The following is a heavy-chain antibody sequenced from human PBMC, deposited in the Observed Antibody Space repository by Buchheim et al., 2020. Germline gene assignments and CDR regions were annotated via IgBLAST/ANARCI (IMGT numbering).Heavy chain of an antibody. D-gene: IGHD6-19*01. V-gene: IGHV3-48*03. Sequence: EVQLVESGGGLVQPGGSLRLSCAASGFTFSSYEMNWVRQAPGKGLEWVSYISSSGSTIYYADSVKGRFTISRDNAKNSLYLQMNSLGAEDTAVYYCARSYSSGWYYYYGMDVWGQGTT. CDR2: ISSSGSTI. J-gene: IGHJ6*02. CDR3: ARSYSSGWYYYYGMDV. CDR1: GFTFSSYE.